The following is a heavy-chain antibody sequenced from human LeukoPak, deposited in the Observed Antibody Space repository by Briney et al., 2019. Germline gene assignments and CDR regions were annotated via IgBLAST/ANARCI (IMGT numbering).Heavy chain of an antibody. Sequence: GGSLRLSCAASGFTFSSYSMNWVRQAPGKGLEWVSSISSSSYIYYADSVKGRFTISRDNAKNSLYLQMNSLRAEDTAVYYCAREYYYDFWSGYYTANYYYYGMDVWGQGTTVTVSS. CDR1: GFTFSSYS. CDR2: ISSSSYI. J-gene: IGHJ6*02. CDR3: AREYYYDFWSGYYTANYYYYGMDV. V-gene: IGHV3-21*01. D-gene: IGHD3-3*01.